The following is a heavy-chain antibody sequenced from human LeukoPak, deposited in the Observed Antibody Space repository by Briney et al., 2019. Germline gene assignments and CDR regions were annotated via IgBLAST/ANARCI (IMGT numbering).Heavy chain of an antibody. CDR2: INPNSGGT. D-gene: IGHD5-18*01. J-gene: IGHJ4*02. Sequence: ASVKVSCKASGYTFTNYYIHWVRQAPGQGLEWMGWINPNSGGTNYAQKFQGRVTMTRDTSISTAYMELSRLRSDDTAVYYCARVMHSYGCDYWGQGTLVTVSS. V-gene: IGHV1-2*02. CDR3: ARVMHSYGCDY. CDR1: GYTFTNYY.